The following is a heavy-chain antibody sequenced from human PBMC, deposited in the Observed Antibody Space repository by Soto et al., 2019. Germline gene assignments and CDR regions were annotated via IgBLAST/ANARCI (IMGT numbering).Heavy chain of an antibody. V-gene: IGHV4-34*01. D-gene: IGHD2-2*01. CDR1: GGSFSGYY. CDR2: INHSGST. CDR3: ARGSLGRYCSSTSCPPHYFDY. Sequence: SETLSLTCAVYGGSFSGYYWSWIRQPPGKGLERIGEINHSGSTNYNPSLKSRVTISVDTSKNQFSLKLSSVTAADTAVYYCARGSLGRYCSSTSCPPHYFDYWGQGTLVTAPQ. J-gene: IGHJ4*02.